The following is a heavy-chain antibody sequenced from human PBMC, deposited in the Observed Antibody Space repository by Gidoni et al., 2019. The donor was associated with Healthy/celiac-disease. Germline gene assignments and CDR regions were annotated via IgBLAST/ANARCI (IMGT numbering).Heavy chain of an antibody. V-gene: IGHV3-23*01. CDR3: AMRKYGSGEPVGFDP. J-gene: IGHJ5*02. Sequence: EVQLLESGGGLVQPGGSLRLSCAPSGFTFIRSAMSWVRQAPGKGLGWVSAISGSGGSTYYADSVKGRFTISRDNSKNTLYLQMNSLRAEDTAVYYCAMRKYGSGEPVGFDPWGQGTLVTVSS. CDR1: GFTFIRSA. CDR2: ISGSGGST. D-gene: IGHD3-10*01.